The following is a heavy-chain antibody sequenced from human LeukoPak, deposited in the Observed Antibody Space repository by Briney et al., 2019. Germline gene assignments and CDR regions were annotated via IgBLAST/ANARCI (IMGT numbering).Heavy chain of an antibody. J-gene: IGHJ5*02. CDR3: ARARDYDFWSGYLDWFNP. V-gene: IGHV1-69*05. CDR2: IIPIFGTA. D-gene: IGHD3-3*01. Sequence: GASVKVSCKASGGTFSSYAISWVRQAPGQGLEWMGRIIPIFGTANYAQKFQGRVTITTDESTSTAYMELSSLRSEDTAVYYCARARDYDFWSGYLDWFNPWGPGTLVTVSS. CDR1: GGTFSSYA.